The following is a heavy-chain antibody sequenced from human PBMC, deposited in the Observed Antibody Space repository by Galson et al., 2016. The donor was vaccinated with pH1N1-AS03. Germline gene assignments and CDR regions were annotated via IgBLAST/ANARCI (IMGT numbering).Heavy chain of an antibody. CDR1: GDSISTSNW. CDR3: ARDVLPYSLGLDV. CDR2: VSHAGRT. J-gene: IGHJ6*02. D-gene: IGHD5-18*01. V-gene: IGHV4-4*02. Sequence: LSLTCAVSGDSISTSNWWSWVRQPPGKGLEWIGEVSHAGRTNYSPSLKSRVTISLDKSKNQFSLQLTSVTAADTAAYYCARDVLPYSLGLDVWGQGTTVTVSS.